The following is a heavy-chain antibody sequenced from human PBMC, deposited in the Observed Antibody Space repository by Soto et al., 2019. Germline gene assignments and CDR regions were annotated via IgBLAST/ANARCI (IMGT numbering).Heavy chain of an antibody. CDR1: GFTFRDYA. CDR2: LSGGGVST. V-gene: IGHV3-23*01. D-gene: IGHD6-6*01. Sequence: GGSLRLSCAASGFTFRDYAMSWVRQAPGKGLEWVAGLSGGGVSTYYAESVKGRFTISRDNSKNMLYLQMNSLRVEDTAVYYCAREGSSYSFYYGMGVWGQGTTVTVSS. CDR3: AREGSSYSFYYGMGV. J-gene: IGHJ6*02.